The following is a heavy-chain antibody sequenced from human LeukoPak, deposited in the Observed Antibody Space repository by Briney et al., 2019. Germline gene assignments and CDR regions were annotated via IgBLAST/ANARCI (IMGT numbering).Heavy chain of an antibody. CDR2: IKQDGSEK. V-gene: IGHV3-7*01. J-gene: IGHJ4*02. CDR3: ARDRQIAY. Sequence: PGGSLRLSCAASGFTFSNYWMSWVRQAPGKGLEWMGNIKQDGSEKHYVDSVKGRFTITRDNAKTSLYLQMNRLRAEGTAVYYCARDRQIAYWGQGTLVTVSS. CDR1: GFTFSNYW.